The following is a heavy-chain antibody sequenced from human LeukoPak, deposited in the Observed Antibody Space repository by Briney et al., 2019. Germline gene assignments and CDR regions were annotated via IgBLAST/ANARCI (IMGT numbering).Heavy chain of an antibody. CDR3: VKDDSYYYDSGGYPH. V-gene: IGHV3-64D*09. Sequence: GGSLRLSCSASGFTFSTYFMHWVRQAPGKGLEYVSAISSNGGSTYYADSVKGRFTISRDNSKNTLYLQMSSLRAEDTAVYHCVKDDSYYYDSGGYPHWGQGTLVTVSS. J-gene: IGHJ4*02. CDR1: GFTFSTYF. D-gene: IGHD3-22*01. CDR2: ISSNGGST.